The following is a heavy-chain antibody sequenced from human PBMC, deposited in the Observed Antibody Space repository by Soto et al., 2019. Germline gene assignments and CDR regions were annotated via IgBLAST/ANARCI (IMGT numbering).Heavy chain of an antibody. J-gene: IGHJ4*02. CDR2: MKSKTDGGTT. V-gene: IGHV3-15*01. CDR1: GFTFSNAW. CDR3: TTPSGVTRGLY. Sequence: EVQLVESGGGLVKPGGSLRLSCAASGFTFSNAWMSWVRQAPGKGLEWVGRMKSKTDGGTTDYAAPVKGRFTISRDDSKHTLYLQMDSLKTEDTAVYYCTTPSGVTRGLYWGQGTLVTVSS. D-gene: IGHD3-10*01.